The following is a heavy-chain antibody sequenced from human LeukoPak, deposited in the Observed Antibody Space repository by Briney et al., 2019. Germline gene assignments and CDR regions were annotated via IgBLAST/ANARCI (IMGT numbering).Heavy chain of an antibody. D-gene: IGHD4-17*01. CDR2: INPNSGDT. V-gene: IGHV1-2*02. Sequence: ASVKVSCKASGYIFTDYYMHWVRQAPGQRLEWMGWINPNSGDTNFAQKFQGRVTMTRDTSINTAYMQLSGLTSDDTAVYYCAKDRYGDYVYYAMDVWGKGTTVTVSS. CDR1: GYIFTDYY. CDR3: AKDRYGDYVYYAMDV. J-gene: IGHJ6*04.